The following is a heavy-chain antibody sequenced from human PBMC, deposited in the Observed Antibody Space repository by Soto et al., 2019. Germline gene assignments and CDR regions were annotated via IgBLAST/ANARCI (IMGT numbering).Heavy chain of an antibody. CDR2: ISAYNGNT. Sequence: ASVKVSCKASGYTFTSYGISWVRQAPGQGLEWMGWISAYNGNTNYAQKLQGRVTMTTDTSTSTAYMELRSLRSDDTAVYYCARFGPEIVGETDWFDPWGQGTLVTVSS. CDR1: GYTFTSYG. CDR3: ARFGPEIVGETDWFDP. V-gene: IGHV1-18*01. D-gene: IGHD1-26*01. J-gene: IGHJ5*02.